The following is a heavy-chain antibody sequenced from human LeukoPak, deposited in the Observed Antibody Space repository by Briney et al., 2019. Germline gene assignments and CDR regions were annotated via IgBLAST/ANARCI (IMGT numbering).Heavy chain of an antibody. V-gene: IGHV3-30*02. D-gene: IGHD6-19*01. CDR2: IRYDGSNK. CDR3: TKDAIAVAAYYYMDV. J-gene: IGHJ6*03. CDR1: VFTFSSYG. Sequence: GGSLRLSCAASVFTFSSYGMHWVRQARAKGVEWVAFIRYDGSNKYYADSVKGRFTISRDNSKNTLYLQMNSLRAEDTAVYYCTKDAIAVAAYYYMDVWGKGTTVTVSS.